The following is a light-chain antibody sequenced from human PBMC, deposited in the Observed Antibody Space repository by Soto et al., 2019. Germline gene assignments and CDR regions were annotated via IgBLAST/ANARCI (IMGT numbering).Light chain of an antibody. Sequence: DIEMAQTPSTLSASIGDVVSITVGASESISGWLAWYQQQPGKAPKLLIYAASNLESGVPSRFSGSGSGTEFTLAISSLQPDDFATYYCQQYNNSPRTFGQGTKVDIK. CDR1: ESISGW. CDR3: QQYNNSPRT. J-gene: IGKJ1*01. V-gene: IGKV1-5*01. CDR2: AAS.